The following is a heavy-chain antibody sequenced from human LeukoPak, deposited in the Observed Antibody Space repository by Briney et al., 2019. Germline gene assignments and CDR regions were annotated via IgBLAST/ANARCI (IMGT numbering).Heavy chain of an antibody. CDR2: ISGSGGST. CDR3: AKGANYDILTGYFRFDY. CDR1: GFTFSSYA. V-gene: IGHV3-23*01. Sequence: GGSLRLSCAASGFTFSSYAMSWVRQAPGKGLEWVSAISGSGGSTYYADSVKGRFTISRDNSKNTLYLQMNSLRAEDTAVYYCAKGANYDILTGYFRFDYWGQGTLVTVSS. J-gene: IGHJ4*02. D-gene: IGHD3-9*01.